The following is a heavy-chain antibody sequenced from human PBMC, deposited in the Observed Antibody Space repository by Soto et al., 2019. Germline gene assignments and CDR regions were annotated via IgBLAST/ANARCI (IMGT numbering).Heavy chain of an antibody. Sequence: QVQLVESGEGLVKPGGSLRLSCAASGFTFSDYYMSWIRQAPGKGLEWVSYISSSGSTIYYADSVKGRFTISRDNAKNSLYLQMNSLRAEDTAVYYCARETPTVTNPHWYFDLWGRGTLVTVSS. D-gene: IGHD4-17*01. CDR1: GFTFSDYY. CDR3: ARETPTVTNPHWYFDL. V-gene: IGHV3-11*01. CDR2: ISSSGSTI. J-gene: IGHJ2*01.